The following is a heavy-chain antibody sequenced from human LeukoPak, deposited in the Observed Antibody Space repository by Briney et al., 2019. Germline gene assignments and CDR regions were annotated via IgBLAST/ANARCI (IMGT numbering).Heavy chain of an antibody. V-gene: IGHV3-21*01. D-gene: IGHD1-14*01. Sequence: GTSLRLSCAASGFTFTSYGMHWVRQAPGKGLEWVSSISSSSSYIYYADSVKGRFTISRDNAKNSLYLQMNSLRAEDTAVYYCAATGVYYYYGMDVWGQGTTVTVSS. CDR3: AATGVYYYYGMDV. CDR2: ISSSSSYI. CDR1: GFTFTSYG. J-gene: IGHJ6*02.